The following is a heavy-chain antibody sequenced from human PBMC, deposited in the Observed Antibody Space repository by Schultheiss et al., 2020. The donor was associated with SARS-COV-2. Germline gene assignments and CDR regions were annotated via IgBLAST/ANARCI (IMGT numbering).Heavy chain of an antibody. V-gene: IGHV3-7*03. Sequence: GGSLRLSCAASGFTFSSYAMSWVRQAPGKGLEWVADIKCDGSEKYYVDSVKGRLTISRDNAKNSLYLQVNSLRAEDTAVYYCAKDRYGDYGPYYFDYWGQGTLVTVSS. D-gene: IGHD4-17*01. J-gene: IGHJ4*02. CDR2: IKCDGSEK. CDR1: GFTFSSYA. CDR3: AKDRYGDYGPYYFDY.